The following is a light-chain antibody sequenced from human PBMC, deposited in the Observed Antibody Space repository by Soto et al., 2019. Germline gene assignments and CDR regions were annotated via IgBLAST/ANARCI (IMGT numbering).Light chain of an antibody. Sequence: EIVLTQSPGTLSLSPGERATLSCRASQSVSSNSLAWYQQKPGQAPRLLIYGASSRATGIPDRFSGSGSGTDFALTISRLEPEDFAVYSCQQYGSSPPTFGQGTKVEIK. CDR2: GAS. V-gene: IGKV3-20*01. CDR3: QQYGSSPPT. J-gene: IGKJ1*01. CDR1: QSVSSNS.